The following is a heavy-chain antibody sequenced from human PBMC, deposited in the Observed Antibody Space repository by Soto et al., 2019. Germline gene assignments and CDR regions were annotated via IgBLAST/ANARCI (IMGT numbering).Heavy chain of an antibody. CDR1: GGTFSSYA. Sequence: SVKVSCKASGGTFSSYAISWVRQAPGQGLEWMGGIIPIFGTANYAQKFQGRVTITADESTSTAYMELSSLRSEDTAVYYCARGVSSVVSAKAPAVDIWGHGTMVTGS. J-gene: IGHJ3*02. CDR2: IIPIFGTA. CDR3: ARGVSSVVSAKAPAVDI. V-gene: IGHV1-69*13. D-gene: IGHD2-21*01.